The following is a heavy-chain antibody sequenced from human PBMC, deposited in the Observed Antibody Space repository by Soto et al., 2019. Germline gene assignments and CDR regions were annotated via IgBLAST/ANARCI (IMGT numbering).Heavy chain of an antibody. CDR3: ARDTIFGVAPLYYYGMDV. CDR2: ISGGGGST. V-gene: IGHV3-23*01. CDR1: GFTFSSYA. J-gene: IGHJ6*02. Sequence: GGSLRLSCAASGFTFSSYAMSWVRQAPGKGLEWVSAISGGGGSTFYADSVKGRFTISRDNSKNTLYLQMNSLRAEDTAVYYCARDTIFGVAPLYYYGMDVWGQGTTVTVSS. D-gene: IGHD3-3*01.